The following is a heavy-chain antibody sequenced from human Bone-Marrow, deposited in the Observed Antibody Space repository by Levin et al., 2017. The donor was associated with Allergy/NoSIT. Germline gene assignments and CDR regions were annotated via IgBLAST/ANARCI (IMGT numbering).Heavy chain of an antibody. D-gene: IGHD3-22*01. CDR3: ARITHYYDSSGYLTPLNYYYYYGMDG. J-gene: IGHJ6*02. V-gene: IGHV2-26*01. CDR2: IFSNDEK. CDR1: GFSLSNARMG. Sequence: SGPTLVKPTETLTLTCTVSGFSLSNARMGVSWISQPPGKALEWLAHIFSNDEKSYSTSLKSRLTISKDTSKSQVVLTMTNMDPVDTATYYCARITHYYDSSGYLTPLNYYYYYGMDGWGQGTTVTVSS.